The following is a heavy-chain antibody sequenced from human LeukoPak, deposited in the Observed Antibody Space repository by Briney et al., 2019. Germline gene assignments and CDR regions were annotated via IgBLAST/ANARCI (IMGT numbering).Heavy chain of an antibody. Sequence: GESLRLSCAASGFTFNNYAMSWVRQAPGKGLEWVSAISGSGGSTYYADSVKGRFTISRDNSKNTLYLQMNSLRAEDTAVYYCAKDLKRSSGYYYYYYGMDVWGQGTTVTVSS. CDR1: GFTFNNYA. CDR3: AKDLKRSSGYYYYYYGMDV. V-gene: IGHV3-23*01. J-gene: IGHJ6*02. D-gene: IGHD3-22*01. CDR2: ISGSGGST.